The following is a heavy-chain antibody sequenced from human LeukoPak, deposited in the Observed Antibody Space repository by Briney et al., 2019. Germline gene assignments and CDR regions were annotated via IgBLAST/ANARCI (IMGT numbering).Heavy chain of an antibody. CDR3: ARVRRWSSSKQKQLLRRSQTVYGMDV. D-gene: IGHD6-13*01. V-gene: IGHV4-39*07. J-gene: IGHJ6*02. CDR1: GGSIRSSYYY. CDR2: INHSGST. Sequence: PSETLSLTCTVSGGSIRSSYYYWGWIRQPPGKGLEWIGEINHSGSTNYNPSLKSRVTISVDTSKNQFSLKLSSVTAADTAVYYCARVRRWSSSKQKQLLRRSQTVYGMDVWGQGTTVTVSS.